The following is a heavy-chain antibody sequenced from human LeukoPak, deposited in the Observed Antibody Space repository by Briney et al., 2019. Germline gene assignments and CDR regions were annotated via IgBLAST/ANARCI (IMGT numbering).Heavy chain of an antibody. CDR3: ARVGSSWPHYYFDS. Sequence: SETLSLTCTVFGYSITTGYYWGWIRQPPGKGLEWIGSIYHSGSTFYNPSLKSRVTISVDTSKNQFSLRLSSVTAADTAVYSCARVGSSWPHYYFDSWGQGTLPTVSS. CDR1: GYSITTGYY. D-gene: IGHD6-13*01. CDR2: IYHSGST. V-gene: IGHV4-38-2*02. J-gene: IGHJ4*02.